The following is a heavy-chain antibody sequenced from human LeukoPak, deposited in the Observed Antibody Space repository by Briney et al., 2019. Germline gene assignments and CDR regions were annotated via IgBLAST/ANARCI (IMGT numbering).Heavy chain of an antibody. Sequence: PSETLSLTCTVAGGSISSSSYYWGWIRQPPGTGLEWLGSIYYSGSTYYNPSLKSRVTISVDTSKNQFSLKLSSVTAADTAVYYCARPSRPYCSSTSCYGPYNWFDPWGQGTLVTVSS. CDR3: ARPSRPYCSSTSCYGPYNWFDP. D-gene: IGHD2-2*01. CDR2: IYYSGST. CDR1: GGSISSSSYY. J-gene: IGHJ5*02. V-gene: IGHV4-39*01.